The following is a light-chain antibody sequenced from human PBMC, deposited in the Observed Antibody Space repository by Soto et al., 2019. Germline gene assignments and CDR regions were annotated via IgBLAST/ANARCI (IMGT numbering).Light chain of an antibody. Sequence: EIFLTQSPATLSLSPGERATLSCRASQSINRHLAWYRQKPGQAPRLLIYDASNRATGIPARFSGSGSGTDFTLTISSLEPEDFGVYYCQQRSNWPPVTFGGGTKVDIK. CDR1: QSINRH. CDR2: DAS. CDR3: QQRSNWPPVT. J-gene: IGKJ4*01. V-gene: IGKV3-11*01.